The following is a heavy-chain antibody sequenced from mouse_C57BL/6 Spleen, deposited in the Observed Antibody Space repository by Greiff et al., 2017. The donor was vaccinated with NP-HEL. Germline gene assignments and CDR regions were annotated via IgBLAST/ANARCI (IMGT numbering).Heavy chain of an antibody. V-gene: IGHV1-26*01. D-gene: IGHD2-1*01. Sequence: VQLQQSGPELVKPGASVKISCKASGYTFTDYYMNWVKQSHGKSLEWIGDINPNNGGTSYNQKFKGKATLTVDKSSSTAYMELRSLTSEDSAVYYCAREGWGNYYWGQGTTLTVSS. CDR1: GYTFTDYY. J-gene: IGHJ2*01. CDR3: AREGWGNYY. CDR2: INPNNGGT.